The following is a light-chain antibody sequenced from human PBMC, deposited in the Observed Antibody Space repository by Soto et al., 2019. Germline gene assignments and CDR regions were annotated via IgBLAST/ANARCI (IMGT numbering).Light chain of an antibody. J-gene: IGLJ1*01. CDR2: EVS. CDR3: SSYTASSTLL. CDR1: SSDVGGYNY. Sequence: QSVLTQHASVSGSPGQSITISCTGTSSDVGGYNYVSWSQQHPGKAPKLLISEVSNRPSGVSNRFSGSKSGNTASLTISGLQADDEADYYCSSYTASSTLLFGTGTKLTVL. V-gene: IGLV2-14*03.